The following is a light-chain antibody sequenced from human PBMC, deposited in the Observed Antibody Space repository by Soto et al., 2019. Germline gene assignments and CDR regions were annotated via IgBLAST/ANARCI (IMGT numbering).Light chain of an antibody. CDR3: SSYSSSIIWV. CDR1: SSDVGGYDY. V-gene: IGLV2-14*01. CDR2: EVS. J-gene: IGLJ3*02. Sequence: QSALTQPASVSGSPGQSITLSCTGTSSDVGGYDYVSWYQQHPGKAPKLIISEVSNRPSGVSNRFSGSKSGNTASLTISGLQDEDEADYYCSSYSSSIIWVFGGGTKLTVL.